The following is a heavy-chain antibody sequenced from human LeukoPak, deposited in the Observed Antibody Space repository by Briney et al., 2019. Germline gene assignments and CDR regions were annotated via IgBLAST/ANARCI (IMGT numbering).Heavy chain of an antibody. CDR2: IYHSGST. CDR3: ARDPWYYDSSGSLYNWFDP. J-gene: IGHJ5*02. CDR1: GYSISSGYY. Sequence: SETLSLTCTVSGYSISSGYYWGWIRQPPGKGLEWIGSIYHSGSTYYNPPLKSRVTISVDTSKNQFSLKLSSVTAADTAVYYCARDPWYYDSSGSLYNWFDPWGQGTLVTVSS. D-gene: IGHD3-22*01. V-gene: IGHV4-38-2*02.